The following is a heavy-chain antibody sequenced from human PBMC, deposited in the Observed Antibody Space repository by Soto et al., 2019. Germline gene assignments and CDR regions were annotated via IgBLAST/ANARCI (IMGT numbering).Heavy chain of an antibody. CDR1: GFTFSSYA. D-gene: IGHD6-19*01. J-gene: IGHJ5*02. V-gene: IGHV3-30-3*01. CDR3: ARDKYSSGWSSGWFDP. CDR2: ISYDGSNK. Sequence: QVQLVESGGGVVQPGRSLRLSCAASGFTFSSYAMHWVRQAPGKGLGWVAVISYDGSNKYYAVSVKGRFTISTENSKNTLYPQMNSLRAEDTAVYYCARDKYSSGWSSGWFDPWGQGTLVTVSS.